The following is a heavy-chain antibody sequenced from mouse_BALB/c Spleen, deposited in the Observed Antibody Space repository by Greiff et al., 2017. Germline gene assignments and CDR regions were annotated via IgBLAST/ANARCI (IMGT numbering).Heavy chain of an antibody. CDR1: GFTFSSYA. Sequence: EVMLVESGGGLVKPGGSLKLSCAASGFTFSSYAMSWVRQTPEKRLEWVASISSGGSTYYPDSVKGRFTISRDNARNILYLQMSSLRSEDTAMYYCARGSYYYGSSYWYFDVWGAGTTVTVSS. V-gene: IGHV5-6-5*01. D-gene: IGHD1-1*01. J-gene: IGHJ1*01. CDR3: ARGSYYYGSSYWYFDV. CDR2: ISSGGST.